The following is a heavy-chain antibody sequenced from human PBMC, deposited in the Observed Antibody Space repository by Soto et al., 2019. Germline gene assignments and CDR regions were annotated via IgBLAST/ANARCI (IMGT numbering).Heavy chain of an antibody. J-gene: IGHJ6*02. V-gene: IGHV5-10-1*01. CDR3: ARPYYYYGMDV. Sequence: GESLKISCKGSGYSFTSYWISWVRQMPGKGLEWMGRIDPSDSYTNYSPSFQGHVTISXXXXXXTXYXQXSXLKAXDTAMYYCARPYYYYGMDVWGQGTTVTVS. CDR1: GYSFTSYW. CDR2: IDPSDSYT.